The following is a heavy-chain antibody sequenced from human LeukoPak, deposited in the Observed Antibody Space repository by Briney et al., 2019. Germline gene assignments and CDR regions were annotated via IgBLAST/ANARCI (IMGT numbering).Heavy chain of an antibody. J-gene: IGHJ5*02. CDR1: GYTFTSYD. Sequence: GASVRVSCKTSGYTFTSYDINWVRQATGQGLEWMGWMNPNSGNTGYAQKFQGRVTMTRNTSISTAYMELSSLRSEDTAVYYCARPHCSSTDCHPPEWFDPWGRGTLVTVSS. CDR2: MNPNSGNT. D-gene: IGHD2-2*01. CDR3: ARPHCSSTDCHPPEWFDP. V-gene: IGHV1-8*01.